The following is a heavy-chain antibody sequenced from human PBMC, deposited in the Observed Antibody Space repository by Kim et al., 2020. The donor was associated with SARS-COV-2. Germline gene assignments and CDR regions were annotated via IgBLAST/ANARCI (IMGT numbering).Heavy chain of an antibody. CDR3: ESPTDYYDSSGYGY. Sequence: SETLSLTCAVYGGSFSGYYWSWIRQPPGKGLEWIGEINHSGSTNYNPSLKSRVTISVDTSKNQFSLKLSSVTAADTAVYYCESPTDYYDSSGYGYWGQGTLVTVSS. CDR1: GGSFSGYY. J-gene: IGHJ4*02. CDR2: INHSGST. V-gene: IGHV4-34*01. D-gene: IGHD3-22*01.